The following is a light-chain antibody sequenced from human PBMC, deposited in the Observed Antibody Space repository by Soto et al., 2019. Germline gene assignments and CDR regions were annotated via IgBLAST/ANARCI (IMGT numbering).Light chain of an antibody. CDR3: QQYSNSRT. J-gene: IGKJ1*01. CDR1: ESVNSNY. V-gene: IGKV3-20*01. Sequence: EIVLTQSPGTLSLSPGERATLSCRANESVNSNYLGWYQQRPGQAPRLLVYDASKRATGIPDRFSGSGSGTDFTLTISRLEPEDFAVYYCQQYSNSRTCGQGTKVETK. CDR2: DAS.